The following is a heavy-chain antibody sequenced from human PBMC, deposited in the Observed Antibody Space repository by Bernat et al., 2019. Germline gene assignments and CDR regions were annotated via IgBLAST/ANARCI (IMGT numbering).Heavy chain of an antibody. Sequence: QVQLVQSGAEVKKPGSSVKVSCKASGGTFSSYAISWVRQAPGQGLEWMGGIIPIFGTANYAQKFQGRVTITADKSTSTAYMELSSLRSEDTAVYYCARGPAVAGTHPGGWFDPWGQGTLVTVSS. J-gene: IGHJ5*02. D-gene: IGHD6-19*01. CDR2: IIPIFGTA. V-gene: IGHV1-69*06. CDR3: ARGPAVAGTHPGGWFDP. CDR1: GGTFSSYA.